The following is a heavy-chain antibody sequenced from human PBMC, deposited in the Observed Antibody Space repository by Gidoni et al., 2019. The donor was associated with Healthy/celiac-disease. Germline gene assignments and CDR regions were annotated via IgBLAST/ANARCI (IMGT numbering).Heavy chain of an antibody. J-gene: IGHJ4*02. V-gene: IGHV3-23*04. Sequence: EVQLVESGGGLVQPGGSLRLSCAASGFTFSSYAMSWVRQAPGKGLGWVSAISGRGGSTYYADSVKGRFPIPRNNSKNTLYLKMNSLRAGDRAVYYCAKEKSGGTGGGFDYWGQGTLVTVSS. CDR2: ISGRGGST. CDR3: AKEKSGGTGGGFDY. D-gene: IGHD1-26*01. CDR1: GFTFSSYA.